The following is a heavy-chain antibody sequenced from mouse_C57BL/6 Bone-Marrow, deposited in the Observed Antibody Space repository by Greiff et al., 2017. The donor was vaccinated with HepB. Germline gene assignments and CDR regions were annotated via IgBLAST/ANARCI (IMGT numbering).Heavy chain of an antibody. CDR2: ISNGGGST. D-gene: IGHD3-2*02. CDR3: ARRSSGHFDY. V-gene: IGHV5-12*01. J-gene: IGHJ2*01. CDR1: GFTFSDYY. Sequence: EVQLVESGGGLVQPGGSLKLSCAASGFTFSDYYMYWVRQTPEKRLEWVAYISNGGGSTYYPDTVKGRFTISRDNAKNTLYLQMSRLKSEDTAMYYCARRSSGHFDYWGQGTTLTVSS.